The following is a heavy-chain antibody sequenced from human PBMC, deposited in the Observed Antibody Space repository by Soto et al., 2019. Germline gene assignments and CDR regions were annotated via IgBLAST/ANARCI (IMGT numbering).Heavy chain of an antibody. D-gene: IGHD5-12*01. CDR3: GGGPRYSWYREDDVDV. Sequence: PGESLSLSCAVSGFTFSSYWLSWVRQPPGKGLEWVGNINQDGSANYYVDSVKGGITISRANTKNSLYLQMSSLRADDTAVYYCGGGPRYSWYREDDVDVWGQGTMVTVSS. CDR2: INQDGSAN. V-gene: IGHV3-7*01. CDR1: GFTFSSYW. J-gene: IGHJ6*02.